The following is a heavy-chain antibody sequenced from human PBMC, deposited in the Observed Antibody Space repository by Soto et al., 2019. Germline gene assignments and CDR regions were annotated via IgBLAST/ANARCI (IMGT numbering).Heavy chain of an antibody. J-gene: IGHJ4*02. V-gene: IGHV4-39*01. CDR2: IYYSGST. Sequence: PSETLSLTCTVSGGTISSSSYYWGWIRQPPGKGLEWIGSIYYSGSTYYNPSLKSRVTISVDTSKNQFSLKLSSVTAADTAVYYCARLGWGSSRRDDDWGQGTLVTVSS. D-gene: IGHD6-19*01. CDR1: GGTISSSSYY. CDR3: ARLGWGSSRRDDD.